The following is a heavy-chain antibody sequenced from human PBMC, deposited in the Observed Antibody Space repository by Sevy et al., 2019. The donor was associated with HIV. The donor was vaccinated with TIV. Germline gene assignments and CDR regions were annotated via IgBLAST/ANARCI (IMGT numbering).Heavy chain of an antibody. D-gene: IGHD5-18*01. V-gene: IGHV3-23*01. CDR2: ISGSGDNT. J-gene: IGHJ4*02. Sequence: GGSLRLSCGASGFTFSNYAMSWVRQAPGKGLEWVSSISGSGDNTYYADSVKGRFTVSRDNSKNTLYLQMNSLRAEDTAVYYCAKDSGDDNYGLFDYWGQGTLVTVSP. CDR3: AKDSGDDNYGLFDY. CDR1: GFTFSNYA.